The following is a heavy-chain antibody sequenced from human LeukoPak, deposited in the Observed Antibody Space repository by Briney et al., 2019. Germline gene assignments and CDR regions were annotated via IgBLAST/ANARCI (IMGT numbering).Heavy chain of an antibody. CDR1: GFTLSSYA. V-gene: IGHV3-7*01. Sequence: TGGSLRLSCAASGFTLSSYAMSWVRQAPGKGLEWVANINQDGSEKYYVDSVRGRFTISRDNAKNSLYLQMNSLRAEDTAVYYCAKYINAVDFWGQGTLVTVSS. J-gene: IGHJ5*01. CDR3: AKYINAVDF. CDR2: INQDGSEK. D-gene: IGHD2-15*01.